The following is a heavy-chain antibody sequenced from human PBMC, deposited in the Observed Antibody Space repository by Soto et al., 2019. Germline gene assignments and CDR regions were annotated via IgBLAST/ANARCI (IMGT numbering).Heavy chain of an antibody. CDR2: IYYSGST. D-gene: IGHD3-10*01. Sequence: SETLSLTCTVSGGSISGYYWSWIRQPPGKGLEWIGDIYYSGSTNYNPSLKSRVTISVDTSKNQFSLKLSSVTAADTAVYYCARYIWFGELLLTHFDYWGQGTLVTVSS. CDR3: ARYIWFGELLLTHFDY. V-gene: IGHV4-59*12. CDR1: GGSISGYY. J-gene: IGHJ4*02.